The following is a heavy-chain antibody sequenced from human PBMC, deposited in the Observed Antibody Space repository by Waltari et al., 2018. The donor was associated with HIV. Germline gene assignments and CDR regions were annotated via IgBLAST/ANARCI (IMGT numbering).Heavy chain of an antibody. D-gene: IGHD5-12*01. CDR2: INVGTIFS. Sequence: QVQLVQSGAEVKKHGASVKVSCRASGMNCTADAVHWVRQAPGQGLEWRGSINVGTIFSRYSQMFQGRLTFTRDTSETTIFMELRSLKSEDTAVYFCAGGSAWLVNVLEIWGQGTLVTVSS. V-gene: IGHV1-3*01. CDR1: GMNCTADA. CDR3: AGGSAWLVNVLEI. J-gene: IGHJ4*02.